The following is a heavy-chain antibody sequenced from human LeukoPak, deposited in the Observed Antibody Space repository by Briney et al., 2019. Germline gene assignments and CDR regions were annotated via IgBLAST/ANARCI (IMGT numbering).Heavy chain of an antibody. CDR3: ARGHTAVTRHFDF. CDR1: GFTFTTYS. D-gene: IGHD4-17*01. Sequence: GGSLRLSCAVSGFTFTTYSMTWVRQAPGKGLEWVSIISSGSSAIFSADALKGRFTISRDDAKNLLYLDMNSLRAEDTAVYYCARGHTAVTRHFDFWGQATLVTVSS. J-gene: IGHJ4*02. V-gene: IGHV3-21*01. CDR2: ISSGSSAI.